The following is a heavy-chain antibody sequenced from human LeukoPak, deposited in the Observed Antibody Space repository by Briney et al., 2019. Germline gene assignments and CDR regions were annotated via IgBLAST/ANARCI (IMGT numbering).Heavy chain of an antibody. D-gene: IGHD3-22*01. CDR1: GFTVSSNY. Sequence: PGGSLRLSRAASGFTVSSNYMSWVRQAPGKGLEWVSVFYSGGSTYYADSVKGRFTISRDNSKNTLYLQMNSLRAEDTAVYYCARGGYYDSSGYYIGYYFDYWGQGTLVTVSS. CDR3: ARGGYYDSSGYYIGYYFDY. J-gene: IGHJ4*02. V-gene: IGHV3-53*01. CDR2: FYSGGST.